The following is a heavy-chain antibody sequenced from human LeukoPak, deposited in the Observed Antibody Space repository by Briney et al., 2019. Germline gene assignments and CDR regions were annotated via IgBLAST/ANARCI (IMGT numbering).Heavy chain of an antibody. D-gene: IGHD1-26*01. CDR2: ISSSSSTI. CDR1: GFSFSDAW. CDR3: ARDLGELELYYFDY. Sequence: GGSLRLSCAASGFSFSDAWMNWVRQAPGKGLEWVSYISSSSSTIYYADSVEGRFTISRDNAKNSLYLQMNSLRDEDTAVYYCARDLGELELYYFDYWGQGTLVTVSS. J-gene: IGHJ4*02. V-gene: IGHV3-48*02.